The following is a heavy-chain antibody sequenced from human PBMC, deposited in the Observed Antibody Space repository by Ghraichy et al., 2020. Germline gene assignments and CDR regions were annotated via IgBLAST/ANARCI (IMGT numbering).Heavy chain of an antibody. V-gene: IGHV3-48*01. CDR1: GFTFSSYS. Sequence: GSLRLSCAASGFTFSSYSMNWVRQAPGKGLEWVSYISSSSSTIYYADSVKGRFTISRDNAKNSLYLQMNSLRAEDTAVYYCARGSYCSSTSCYSSWFDPWGQGTLVTVSS. CDR2: ISSSSSTI. CDR3: ARGSYCSSTSCYSSWFDP. D-gene: IGHD2-2*01. J-gene: IGHJ5*02.